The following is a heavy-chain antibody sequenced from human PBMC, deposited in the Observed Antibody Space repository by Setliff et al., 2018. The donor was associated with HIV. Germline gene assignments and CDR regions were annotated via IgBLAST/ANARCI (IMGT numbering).Heavy chain of an antibody. V-gene: IGHV3-48*04. J-gene: IGHJ5*02. CDR1: GFTFSSYA. Sequence: GGSLRLSCVASGFTFSSYAMSWVRQAPGKGLEWVSYISSSGTTIYYADSVKGRFTISRDNARNSLVLQMNSLRADDTAVYYCAPRFDPWGQGTLVTVSS. CDR2: ISSSGTTI. CDR3: APRFDP.